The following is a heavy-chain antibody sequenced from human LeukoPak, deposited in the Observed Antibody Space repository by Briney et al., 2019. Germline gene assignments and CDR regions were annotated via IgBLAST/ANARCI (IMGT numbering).Heavy chain of an antibody. CDR1: GFTFDDYG. Sequence: GGSLRLSCAASGFTFDDYGMGWVRQARGKGLEGVSGINWNGGSIVYADSVKGRFTVSRDDAKNSLYLQMTSLRAEDTALYYCTRGYCSGGSCFAFDYWGQGTLVTVSS. CDR3: TRGYCSGGSCFAFDY. V-gene: IGHV3-20*04. CDR2: INWNGGSI. D-gene: IGHD2-15*01. J-gene: IGHJ4*02.